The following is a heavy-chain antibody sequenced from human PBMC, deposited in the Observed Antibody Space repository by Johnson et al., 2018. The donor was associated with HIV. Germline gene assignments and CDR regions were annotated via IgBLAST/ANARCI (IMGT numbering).Heavy chain of an antibody. V-gene: IGHV3-23*01. D-gene: IGHD3-3*01. CDR1: GFTFSNYA. Sequence: VQLLESGGGLVQPGGSLRLSCTASGFTFSNYAMSWVRQAPGKGLEWVLAISGGGGSTCYADSVKGRFTISRDNAKNSLYLQMNSLRAEDTAVYYCATTYDFWSGYFAFDFWGQGTMVTVSS. CDR2: ISGGGGST. J-gene: IGHJ3*01. CDR3: ATTYDFWSGYFAFDF.